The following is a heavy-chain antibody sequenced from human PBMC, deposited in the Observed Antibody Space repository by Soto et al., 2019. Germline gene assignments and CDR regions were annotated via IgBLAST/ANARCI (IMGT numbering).Heavy chain of an antibody. D-gene: IGHD3-10*01. CDR1: GLTLSGYE. CDR2: ISSIGGTM. J-gene: IGHJ4*02. V-gene: IGHV3-48*03. Sequence: PGGSLRLSCAASGLTLSGYEMNWVRQAPGKGLEWVSYISSIGGTMYYADSVKGRFTISRDDAKNSLYLQMSSLRAEDTAVYYCARGSGSYKTDYWGQGTLVTVSS. CDR3: ARGSGSYKTDY.